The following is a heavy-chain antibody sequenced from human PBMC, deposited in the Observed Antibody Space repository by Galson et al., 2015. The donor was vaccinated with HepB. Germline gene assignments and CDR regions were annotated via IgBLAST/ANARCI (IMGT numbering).Heavy chain of an antibody. CDR1: GYTFTSNG. CDR2: IFAGGGST. CDR3: ARETPDTYYFDY. J-gene: IGHJ4*02. Sequence: SVKVSCKASGYTFTSNGISWVRQAPGHGLEWMGKIFAGGGSTRYAERFQGRVTLTRDSSTSTIYMEVSSLRSDDTAVYYCARETPDTYYFDYWGQGTLVTVSS. D-gene: IGHD2-15*01. V-gene: IGHV1-18*01.